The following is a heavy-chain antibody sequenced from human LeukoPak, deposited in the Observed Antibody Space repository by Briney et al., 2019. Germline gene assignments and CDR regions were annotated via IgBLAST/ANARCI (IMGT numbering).Heavy chain of an antibody. Sequence: ASVKASCKASGYTFTSYGISWVRQAPGQGLEWMGWINTYNGNTDYAQKLQGRVTMTTDTSTSTAYMELRSLRSDDTAVYYCARDARYYYDSSGYYARGEADYWGQGTLVTVSS. V-gene: IGHV1-18*01. J-gene: IGHJ4*02. CDR2: INTYNGNT. D-gene: IGHD3-22*01. CDR1: GYTFTSYG. CDR3: ARDARYYYDSSGYYARGEADY.